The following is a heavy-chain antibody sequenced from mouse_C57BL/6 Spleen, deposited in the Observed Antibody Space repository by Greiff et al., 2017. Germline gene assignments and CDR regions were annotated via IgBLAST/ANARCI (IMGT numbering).Heavy chain of an antibody. V-gene: IGHV1-80*01. CDR2: IYPGDGDT. D-gene: IGHD2-13*01. Sequence: QVQLKESGAELVKPGASVKISCKASGYAFSSYWMNWVKQRPGKGLEWIGQIYPGDGDTNYNGKFKGKATLTADKSSSTAYMQLSSLTSEDSAVYFCARGEGLLRFPFAYWGQGTLVTVSA. CDR1: GYAFSSYW. J-gene: IGHJ3*01. CDR3: ARGEGLLRFPFAY.